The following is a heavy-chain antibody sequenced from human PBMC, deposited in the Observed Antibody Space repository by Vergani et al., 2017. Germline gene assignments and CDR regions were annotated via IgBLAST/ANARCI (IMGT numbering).Heavy chain of an antibody. Sequence: EVQLVESGGGLVKPGGSLRLSCAASGFTFRSYSMNWVRQAPGKGLEWVSYISISGSTIYYSDSVTGRFTISRDNAKNSLYLQMNSLRAEDTAVYYCERERITMVRGENGMDVWGQGTTVTVSS. CDR2: ISISGSTI. CDR3: ERERITMVRGENGMDV. V-gene: IGHV3-21*05. D-gene: IGHD3-10*01. J-gene: IGHJ6*02. CDR1: GFTFRSYS.